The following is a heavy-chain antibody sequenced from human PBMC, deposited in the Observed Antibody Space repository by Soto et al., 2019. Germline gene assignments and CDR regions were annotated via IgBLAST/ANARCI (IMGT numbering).Heavy chain of an antibody. CDR3: ARSPEEFVTIKCDY. CDR1: GGTFSSYA. V-gene: IGHV1-69*13. Sequence: SVKVSCKASGGTFSSYAISWVRQAPGQGLEWMGGIIPIFGTANYAQKFQGRVTITADESTSTAYMELSSLRSEDTAVYYCARSPEEFVTIKCDYWGQGTLVTVSS. J-gene: IGHJ4*02. CDR2: IIPIFGTA. D-gene: IGHD4-17*01.